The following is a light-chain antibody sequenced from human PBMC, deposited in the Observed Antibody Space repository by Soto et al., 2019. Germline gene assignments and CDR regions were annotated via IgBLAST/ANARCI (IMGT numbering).Light chain of an antibody. V-gene: IGLV2-8*01. CDR3: SSYAGSNRRV. Sequence: QSALTQPPSASGSPGQSVTISCTGTSGDVGDYNYVSWYQQHPGKAPKLMIYDVTKRPSGVPDRFSGSKSGNTASLTVSGLQAEDEADYYCSSYAGSNRRVFGGGTKLTVL. J-gene: IGLJ3*02. CDR1: SGDVGDYNY. CDR2: DVT.